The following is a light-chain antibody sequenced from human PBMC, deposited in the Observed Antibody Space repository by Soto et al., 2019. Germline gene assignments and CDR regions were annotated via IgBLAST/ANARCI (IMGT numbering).Light chain of an antibody. J-gene: IGLJ1*01. V-gene: IGLV2-14*03. CDR3: NSYTSSSTYV. Sequence: QSVLTQPASVSGSPGQSITISCTGTSSDVGGFNYVSWYQQHPGKAPKLMIYDVTNRPSGVSYRFSGSKSGNTASLTISGLQAEDEGDYYRNSYTSSSTYVFGTGTKLTVL. CDR1: SSDVGGFNY. CDR2: DVT.